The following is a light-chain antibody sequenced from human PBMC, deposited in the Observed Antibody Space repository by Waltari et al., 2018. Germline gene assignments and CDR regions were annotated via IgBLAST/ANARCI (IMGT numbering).Light chain of an antibody. CDR1: SSDIGTYNY. CDR3: DSKSSSSPHV. CDR2: DVS. J-gene: IGLJ1*01. V-gene: IGLV2-14*03. Sequence: QSALTQPASVSGSPGKSITVSCTGTSSDIGTYNYVSWYQQHPGKAPKLMIYDVSSRPSGVSNRFSGSKSGNTASLTISGLQAEDEADYYCDSKSSSSPHVFGTGTKVTVL.